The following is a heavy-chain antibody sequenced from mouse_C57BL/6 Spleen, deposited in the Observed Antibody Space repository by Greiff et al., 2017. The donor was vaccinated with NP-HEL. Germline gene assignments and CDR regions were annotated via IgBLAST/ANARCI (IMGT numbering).Heavy chain of an antibody. D-gene: IGHD2-1*01. V-gene: IGHV1-64*01. Sequence: VQLQQSGAELVKPGASVKLSCKASGYTFTSYWMHWVKQRPGQGLEWIGMIHPNSGSTNYNEKFKSKATLTVDKSSSTAYMQLSSLTSEDSAVYYCARSRNHWYFDVWGTGTTVTVSS. CDR3: ARSRNHWYFDV. CDR2: IHPNSGST. CDR1: GYTFTSYW. J-gene: IGHJ1*03.